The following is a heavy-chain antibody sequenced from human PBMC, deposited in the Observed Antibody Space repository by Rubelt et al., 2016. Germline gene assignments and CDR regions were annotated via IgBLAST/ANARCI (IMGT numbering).Heavy chain of an antibody. Sequence: GGSLRLSCAASGFTFSDHCMSWVRQAPGKGLEWVANINQDGSEKKYVDSVKGRFTISRDNAKNSLFLQMSSLRAEDTAVYYCAGSDRGGWYFDAFDIWGQGTMVTVSS. D-gene: IGHD6-19*01. V-gene: IGHV3-7*01. CDR2: INQDGSEK. J-gene: IGHJ3*02. CDR1: GFTFSDHC. CDR3: AGSDRGGWYFDAFDI.